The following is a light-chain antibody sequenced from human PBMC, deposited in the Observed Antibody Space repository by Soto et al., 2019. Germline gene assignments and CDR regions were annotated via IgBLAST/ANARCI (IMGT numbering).Light chain of an antibody. CDR3: TSYAGTYSFFYV. CDR2: EVS. CDR1: SSDVCAYNY. Sequence: QSVLTQPPSASGSPVQSVTISCTGTSSDVCAYNYVSWYQQLPGKAPKLIIYEVSKRPSGVPDRFSGSKSGNTASLTVSGLQAEDEADYYCTSYAGTYSFFYVFGTGTKVTVL. J-gene: IGLJ1*01. V-gene: IGLV2-8*01.